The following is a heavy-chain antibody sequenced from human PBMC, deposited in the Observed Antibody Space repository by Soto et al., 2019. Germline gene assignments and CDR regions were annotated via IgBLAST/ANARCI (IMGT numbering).Heavy chain of an antibody. CDR1: GGTFRTYA. CDR2: IIPIFGTV. CDR3: AKGAVAGTPTSYYYYGMDV. D-gene: IGHD6-19*01. V-gene: IGHV1-69*14. J-gene: IGHJ6*02. Sequence: QVQLLQSGAEVKKPGSSVRVSCEASGGTFRTYAISWVRQAPGQGLEWMGEIIPIFGTVNYAQKFQGRVTFTADKSTTTVYMDLRSLRSEDTAVYYCAKGAVAGTPTSYYYYGMDVWGQGTTVTVSS.